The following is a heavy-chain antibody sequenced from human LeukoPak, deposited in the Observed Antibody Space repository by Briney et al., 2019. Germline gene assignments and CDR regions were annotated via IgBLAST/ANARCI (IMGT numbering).Heavy chain of an antibody. Sequence: SETLSLTCTVSGASVSGNSYYWGWIRQPPGKGLEWIGNIYYSGSTHYNPSLKSRVTMSVDTSKNQFSLRLNSVTAADTAVYYCGRAWGSGWYTWFDPWGQGTLVTVSS. J-gene: IGHJ5*02. D-gene: IGHD6-19*01. CDR2: IYYSGST. CDR1: GASVSGNSYY. CDR3: GRAWGSGWYTWFDP. V-gene: IGHV4-39*01.